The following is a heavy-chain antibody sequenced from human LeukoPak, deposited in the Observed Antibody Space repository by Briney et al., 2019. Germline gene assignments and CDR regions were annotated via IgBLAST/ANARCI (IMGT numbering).Heavy chain of an antibody. CDR2: ISSNGGST. J-gene: IGHJ4*02. CDR1: GFTFSSYS. V-gene: IGHV3-64D*09. CDR3: VKGYCSSISCYGDY. Sequence: GGSLRLSCAASGFTFSSYSMNWVRQAPGKGLEYVSAISSNGGSTYYADSVKGRFTISRDNSKNTLYLQMSSLRAEDTAVYYCVKGYCSSISCYGDYWGQGTLVTVSS. D-gene: IGHD2-2*01.